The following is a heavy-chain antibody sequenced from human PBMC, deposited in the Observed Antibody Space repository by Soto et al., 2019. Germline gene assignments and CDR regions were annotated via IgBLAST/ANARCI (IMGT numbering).Heavy chain of an antibody. J-gene: IGHJ3*02. V-gene: IGHV4-59*01. CDR3: ARSARQGAFDI. D-gene: IGHD6-6*01. CDR1: GGSISSSY. Sequence: PEETLSLTCTVSGGSISSSYWSWIRQPPGKGLEWIGYIYYSGSTNYNPSLKSRVTISVDTSKNQFSLKLSSVTAADTAVYYCARSARQGAFDIWGQGTMVTVS. CDR2: IYYSGST.